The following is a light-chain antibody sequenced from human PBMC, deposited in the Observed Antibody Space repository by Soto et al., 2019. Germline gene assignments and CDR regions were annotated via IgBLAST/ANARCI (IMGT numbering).Light chain of an antibody. CDR2: AAS. Sequence: DIQMTQSPATLSASVGDRATLTCRASQGISNNLAWYQQKPGKGPKLLIYAASTLQSGVPARFSGSGSGTEFTLTISSLQSEDVATYYCQKYNSSPWTFGQGTKVEIK. V-gene: IGKV1-27*01. CDR1: QGISNN. J-gene: IGKJ1*01. CDR3: QKYNSSPWT.